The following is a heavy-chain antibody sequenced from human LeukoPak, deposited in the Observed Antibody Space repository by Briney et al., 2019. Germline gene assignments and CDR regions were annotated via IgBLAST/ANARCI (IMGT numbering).Heavy chain of an antibody. V-gene: IGHV5-51*01. D-gene: IGHD5-18*01. CDR1: GYSFTSYW. J-gene: IGHJ5*02. CDR2: IYPGDSDT. Sequence: KRGESLKISCKGSGYSFTSYWIGWVRQMPGKGLEWMGIIYPGDSDTRYSPSFQGQVTISADKSISTAYLQWSSLKASDTAMYYCVRRGRDTTTTQNWFDPWGQGTLVTVSS. CDR3: VRRGRDTTTTQNWFDP.